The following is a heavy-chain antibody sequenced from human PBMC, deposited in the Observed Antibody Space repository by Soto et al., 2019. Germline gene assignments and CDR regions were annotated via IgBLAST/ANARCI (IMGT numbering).Heavy chain of an antibody. CDR3: ARDPYDCSGNDFPD. CDR1: EFTFNTYS. CDR2: IISSSSTV. V-gene: IGHV3-48*01. D-gene: IGHD3-22*01. J-gene: IGHJ4*02. Sequence: EVQLVESGGGLVQPGGSLRLSCTASEFTFNTYSMNWVRQAPWKGLEWIASIISSSSTVDYADSVKGRFTVSRGNAKKSLYLKMDSLRADDTAVYYGARDPYDCSGNDFPDWGQGTLVTVSA.